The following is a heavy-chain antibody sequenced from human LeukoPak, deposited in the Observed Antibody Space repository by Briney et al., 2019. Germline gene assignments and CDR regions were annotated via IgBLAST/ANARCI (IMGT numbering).Heavy chain of an antibody. D-gene: IGHD3-3*01. Sequence: GGSLRLSCEVSGFPVRSRYMTWVRQPPGKGLECVAVIYGGGTTYHIDSVKGRFTISRDISNSTMYLEMNNLRVEDTAIYYCASLEGGPSDGRWGQGTLVTVSS. CDR1: GFPVRSRY. V-gene: IGHV3-53*01. CDR3: ASLEGGPSDGR. CDR2: IYGGGTT. J-gene: IGHJ4*02.